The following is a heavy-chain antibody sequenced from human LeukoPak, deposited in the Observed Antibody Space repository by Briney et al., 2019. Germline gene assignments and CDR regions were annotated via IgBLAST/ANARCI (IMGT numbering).Heavy chain of an antibody. D-gene: IGHD4-23*01. Sequence: GGSLRLSCAASGFTFSSYSMNWVRQAPGKGLEWVSYISSSSSTIYYADSVKGRFTISRDNAKNSLYLQMNSLRAEDTAVYYCARVGLVTQGDYWGQGTLVTVSS. CDR3: ARVGLVTQGDY. CDR1: GFTFSSYS. V-gene: IGHV3-48*04. CDR2: ISSSSSTI. J-gene: IGHJ4*02.